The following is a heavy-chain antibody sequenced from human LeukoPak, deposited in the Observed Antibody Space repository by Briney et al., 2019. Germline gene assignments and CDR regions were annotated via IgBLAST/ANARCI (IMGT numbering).Heavy chain of an antibody. Sequence: GASVKVSCKASGGTFSSYAISWVRQAPGRGLEWMGGVIPIFGTANYAQKFQGRVTITADESTSTAYMELSSLRSEDTAVYYCARGYYDILTGYYMEAAKYYYYGMDVWGQGTTVTVSS. CDR3: ARGYYDILTGYYMEAAKYYYYGMDV. CDR2: VIPIFGTA. D-gene: IGHD3-9*01. J-gene: IGHJ6*02. V-gene: IGHV1-69*13. CDR1: GGTFSSYA.